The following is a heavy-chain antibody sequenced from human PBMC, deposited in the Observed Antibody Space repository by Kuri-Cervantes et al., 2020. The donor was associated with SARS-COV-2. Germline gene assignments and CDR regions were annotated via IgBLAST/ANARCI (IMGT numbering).Heavy chain of an antibody. V-gene: IGHV4-59*01. CDR3: ARDQDFDWLFSHFPGGLRYYGMDV. J-gene: IGHJ6*02. D-gene: IGHD3-9*01. Sequence: SETLSLTCTVSGGSISSYYWSWIRQPPGKGLEWIGYIYYSGSTNYNPSLKSRVTISVDTSKNQFSLKLSSVTAADTAVYYCARDQDFDWLFSHFPGGLRYYGMDVWGQGTTVTVSS. CDR2: IYYSGST. CDR1: GGSISSYY.